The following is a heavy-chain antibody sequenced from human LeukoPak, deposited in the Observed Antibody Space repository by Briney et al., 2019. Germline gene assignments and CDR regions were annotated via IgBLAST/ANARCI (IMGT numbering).Heavy chain of an antibody. Sequence: GGSLRLSCAASGFTFSSYSMNWVRRVPGKGLDWVSNFSSSSSTIYYADSVKGRFTISRDNAKNSLYLQMNSLRAEDTAVYYCAGETVADFWSGYLRDWGQGTLVTVSS. J-gene: IGHJ4*02. D-gene: IGHD3-3*01. V-gene: IGHV3-48*01. CDR2: FSSSSSTI. CDR1: GFTFSSYS. CDR3: AGETVADFWSGYLRD.